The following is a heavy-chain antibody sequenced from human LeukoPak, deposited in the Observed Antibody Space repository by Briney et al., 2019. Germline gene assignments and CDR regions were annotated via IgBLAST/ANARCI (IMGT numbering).Heavy chain of an antibody. CDR1: GYTFTGYY. D-gene: IGHD3-3*01. CDR2: INPNSGGT. J-gene: IGHJ6*02. CDR3: ASERFLEWLPNYYYCGMDV. V-gene: IGHV1-2*02. Sequence: ASVTVSCKASGYTFTGYYMHWVRQAPGQGLEWMGWINPNSGGTNYAQKFQGRVTMTRDTSISTAYMELSRLRSDDTAVYYCASERFLEWLPNYYYCGMDVWGQGTTVTVSS.